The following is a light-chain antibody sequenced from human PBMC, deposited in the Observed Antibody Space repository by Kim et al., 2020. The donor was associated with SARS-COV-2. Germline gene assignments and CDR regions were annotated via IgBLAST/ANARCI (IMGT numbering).Light chain of an antibody. J-gene: IGLJ3*02. V-gene: IGLV2-23*02. Sequence: GQSITISCTGTSSDVGSYDVVSWYLQHPGKAPKVMIYEVDKRPSGVSDRFSGSKSGNTASLTISGLQPEDEADYYCCSYAGGSTWVFGGGTKLTVL. CDR2: EVD. CDR3: CSYAGGSTWV. CDR1: SSDVGSYDV.